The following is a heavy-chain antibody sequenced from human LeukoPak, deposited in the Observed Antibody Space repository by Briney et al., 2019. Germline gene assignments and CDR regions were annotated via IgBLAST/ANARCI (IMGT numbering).Heavy chain of an antibody. CDR2: VSYDGTNK. CDR3: AKDSGWKWEDPGKGVDY. V-gene: IGHV3-30*18. CDR1: GFTFSSYG. Sequence: PGGSLRLSCAASGFTFSSYGMHWVRQAPGKGLEWVAVVSYDGTNKFYADSVKGRFTIPRDNSKNTLYLQMNSLRAEDTAVYYCAKDSGWKWEDPGKGVDYWGQGTLVTVSS. D-gene: IGHD1-26*01. J-gene: IGHJ4*02.